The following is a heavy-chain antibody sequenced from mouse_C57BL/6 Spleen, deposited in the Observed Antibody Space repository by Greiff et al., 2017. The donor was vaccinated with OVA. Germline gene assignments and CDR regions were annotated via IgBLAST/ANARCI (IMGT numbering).Heavy chain of an antibody. D-gene: IGHD1-1*01. CDR2: IYPGDGDT. CDR3: ARGNYYGSFDY. CDR1: GYAFSSSW. Sequence: VKLQESGPELVKPGASVKISCKASGYAFSSSWMNWVKQRPGKGLEWIGRIYPGDGDTNYNGKFKGKATLTADKSSSTAYMQLSSLTSEDSAVYFCARGNYYGSFDYWGQGTTLTVSS. V-gene: IGHV1-82*01. J-gene: IGHJ2*01.